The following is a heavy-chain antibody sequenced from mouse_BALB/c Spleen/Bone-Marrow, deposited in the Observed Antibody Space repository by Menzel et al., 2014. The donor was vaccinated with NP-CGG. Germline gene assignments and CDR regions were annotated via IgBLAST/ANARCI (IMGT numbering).Heavy chain of an antibody. J-gene: IGHJ2*01. Sequence: EVQLQQSGTVLARPGAAVKMSCKASGYTFSNYWMHWVEQRPGQGLEWIGTIYPGNSDTTYNQKFKGKAKLTAVTSTSTAYMELSSLTNEDSAVYYCTTLARNNFDYWGQGTTLTDSS. CDR1: GYTFSNYW. V-gene: IGHV1-5*01. CDR3: TTLARNNFDY. CDR2: IYPGNSDT.